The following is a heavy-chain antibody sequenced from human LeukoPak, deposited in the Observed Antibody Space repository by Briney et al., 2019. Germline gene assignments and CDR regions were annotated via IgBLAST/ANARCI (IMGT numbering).Heavy chain of an antibody. CDR3: AREQWLSLHFDY. V-gene: IGHV4-59*01. J-gene: IGHJ4*02. D-gene: IGHD6-19*01. CDR1: GGSISSYN. Sequence: NPSETLSLTCTASGGSISSYNWSWIRQPPGKGLEWIGYIYCSGSTNYNPSLKSRVTISVDTSKNQFSLKLSSVTAADTAVYYCAREQWLSLHFDYWGQGNLVTVSS. CDR2: IYCSGST.